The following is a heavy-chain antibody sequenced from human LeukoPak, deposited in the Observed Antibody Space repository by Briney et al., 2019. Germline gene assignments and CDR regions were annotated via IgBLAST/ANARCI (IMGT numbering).Heavy chain of an antibody. J-gene: IGHJ4*02. CDR3: ARDLPTGYSSGWHSV. CDR2: VSSSSSYI. Sequence: PGGSLRLSCAASGFTFSSYSMNWFRQAPGKGLEWVSSVSSSSSYIHYADSVKGRFTISRDNAKNSLFLQMNRLRAEDTAVYYCARDLPTGYSSGWHSVWGQGSLVTVSS. D-gene: IGHD6-19*01. V-gene: IGHV3-21*01. CDR1: GFTFSSYS.